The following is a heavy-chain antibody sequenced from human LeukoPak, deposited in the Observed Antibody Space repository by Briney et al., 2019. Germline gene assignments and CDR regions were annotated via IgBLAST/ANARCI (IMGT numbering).Heavy chain of an antibody. D-gene: IGHD6-13*01. CDR3: ASNSSRWPGGFEP. CDR2: INHSGST. Sequence: SETPSLTSAVYGGSFSAYHWSWIRHPPGKGLEWIGEINHSGSTNYNPSLTSRVTISVDTSKNQFSLKLSCVTAAGTAVYYCASNSSRWPGGFEPWGEGALVTVSS. CDR1: GGSFSAYH. V-gene: IGHV4-34*01. J-gene: IGHJ5*02.